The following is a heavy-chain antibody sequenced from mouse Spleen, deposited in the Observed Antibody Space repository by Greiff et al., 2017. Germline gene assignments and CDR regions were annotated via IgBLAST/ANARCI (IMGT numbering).Heavy chain of an antibody. CDR3: ARSEGNYRTWFAY. CDR2: ISTYNGNT. V-gene: IGHV1-67*01. D-gene: IGHD2-1*01. Sequence: VHLVESGPEVVRPGVSVKISCKGSGYTFTDYAMHWVKQSHAKSLEWIGVISTYNGNTNYNQKFKGKATMTVDKSSSTAYMELARLTSEDSAIYYCARSEGNYRTWFAYWGQGTLVTVSA. CDR1: GYTFTDYA. J-gene: IGHJ3*01.